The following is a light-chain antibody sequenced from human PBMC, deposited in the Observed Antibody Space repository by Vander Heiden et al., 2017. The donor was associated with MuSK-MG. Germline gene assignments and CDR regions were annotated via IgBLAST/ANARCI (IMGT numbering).Light chain of an antibody. CDR3: QQDNNYKWS. CDR1: QSISSW. CDR2: DAS. J-gene: IGKJ1*01. V-gene: IGKV1-5*01. Sequence: DIQMTPSPSTLTASVGDRVTITCRASQSISSWLAWYQQKPGTAPKLLIYDASSFVSGVPLRFSGSGSGTHFTLTISSLQPDEFATYYCQQDNNYKWSFGQGTKVEVK.